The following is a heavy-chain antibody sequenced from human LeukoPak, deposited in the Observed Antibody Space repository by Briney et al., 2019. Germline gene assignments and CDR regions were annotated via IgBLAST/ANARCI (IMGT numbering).Heavy chain of an antibody. CDR1: GGSISSYY. Sequence: SETLSLTCTVSGGSISSYYWSWIRQPPGKGLEWIGEINHSGSTNYNPSLKSRVTISVDTSKNQFSLKLSSVTAADTAVYYCARGQTTYYYDSSGYYPRSYYYGMDVWGQGTTVTVSS. CDR3: ARGQTTYYYDSSGYYPRSYYYGMDV. J-gene: IGHJ6*02. D-gene: IGHD3-22*01. V-gene: IGHV4-34*01. CDR2: INHSGST.